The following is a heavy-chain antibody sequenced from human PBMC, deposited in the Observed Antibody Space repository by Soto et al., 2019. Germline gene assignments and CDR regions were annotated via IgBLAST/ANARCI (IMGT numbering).Heavy chain of an antibody. Sequence: PSETLSLTCAVYGGSFSGYYWSWIRQPPGKGLEWIGEINHSGSTNYNPSLKSRVTISVDTSKNQFSLKLSSVTAADTAVYYCARGPNTNSITMVRGVILSGWFDPWGQGTLVTVSS. CDR3: ARGPNTNSITMVRGVILSGWFDP. CDR2: INHSGST. V-gene: IGHV4-34*01. J-gene: IGHJ5*02. CDR1: GGSFSGYY. D-gene: IGHD3-10*01.